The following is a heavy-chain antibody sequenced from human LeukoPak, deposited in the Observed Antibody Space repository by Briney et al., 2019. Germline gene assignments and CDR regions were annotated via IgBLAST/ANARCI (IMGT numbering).Heavy chain of an antibody. V-gene: IGHV4-61*02. CDR1: GGSISSSNYY. J-gene: IGHJ4*02. CDR3: ARARVLYYYDSSGYFDY. Sequence: SETLSPTCTVSGGSISSSNYYWSWIRQPAGKGLEWIGRIYTSGSTNYNPSLRSRVTISVDTSKNQFSLKLSSVTAADTAVYYCARARVLYYYDSSGYFDYWGQGTLVTVSS. D-gene: IGHD3-22*01. CDR2: IYTSGST.